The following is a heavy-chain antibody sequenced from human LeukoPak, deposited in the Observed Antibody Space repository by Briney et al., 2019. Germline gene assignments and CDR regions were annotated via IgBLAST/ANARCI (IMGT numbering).Heavy chain of an antibody. V-gene: IGHV3-15*01. Sequence: GGSLTLSWVDSGSTFSDAWMNWVRQAPGKGLEWVARIKKKGDGATIDYAAPVKGRFTISRDDSRSTLFLQMNNLKTEDTAMYYCAAHAWFDPWGQGTLVIVSS. CDR3: AAHAWFDP. D-gene: IGHD2-15*01. CDR2: IKKKGDGATI. CDR1: GSTFSDAW. J-gene: IGHJ5*02.